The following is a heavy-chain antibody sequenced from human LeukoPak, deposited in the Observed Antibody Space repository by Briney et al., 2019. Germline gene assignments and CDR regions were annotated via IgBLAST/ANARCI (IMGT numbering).Heavy chain of an antibody. CDR3: ATETNGRHYDY. J-gene: IGHJ4*02. Sequence: GGSLRLSCTTSGLTFSTSGFNWVRQARGKGLEWVASIGPTGFDRYHADSIKGRFTISRDNANNFLYLQMDSLRAEDTAVYYCATETNGRHYDYWGQGTLLTVSS. D-gene: IGHD1-14*01. CDR1: GLTFSTSG. V-gene: IGHV3-21*06. CDR2: IGPTGFDR.